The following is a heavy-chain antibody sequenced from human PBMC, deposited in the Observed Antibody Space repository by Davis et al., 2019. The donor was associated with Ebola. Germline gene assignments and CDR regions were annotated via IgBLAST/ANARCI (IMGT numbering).Heavy chain of an antibody. Sequence: GESLKISCAASGFTFSSYWMSWVRQAPGKGLEWVANIKQDGSGKYYVDSVKGRFTISRDNAKNSLYLQMNSLKTEDTAVYYCTTPSRDGYNRWGQGTLVTVSS. V-gene: IGHV3-7*03. D-gene: IGHD5-24*01. J-gene: IGHJ4*02. CDR3: TTPSRDGYNR. CDR2: IKQDGSGK. CDR1: GFTFSSYW.